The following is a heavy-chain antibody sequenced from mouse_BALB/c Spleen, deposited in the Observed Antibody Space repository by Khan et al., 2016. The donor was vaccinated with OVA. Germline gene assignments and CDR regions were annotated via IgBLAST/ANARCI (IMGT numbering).Heavy chain of an antibody. Sequence: QIQLVQSGPELKKPGETVKISCKASGYTFTNYGMNWVKQAPGKGLKWMGWINTYTGEPTYADDFKGRFAFSLETSASTAYLQISNLKNEDMATFISARTCYSSDRYFDVWGAGTTVTVSS. CDR2: INTYTGEP. CDR1: GYTFTNYG. J-gene: IGHJ1*01. D-gene: IGHD2-14*01. CDR3: ARTCYSSDRYFDV. V-gene: IGHV9-1*02.